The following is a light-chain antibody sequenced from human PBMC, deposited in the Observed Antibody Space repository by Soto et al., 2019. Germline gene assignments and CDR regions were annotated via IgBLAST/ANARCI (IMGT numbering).Light chain of an antibody. V-gene: IGLV2-14*01. J-gene: IGLJ2*01. CDR2: DVS. Sequence: QSALTQPASVSGSPGQSITISCTGTSSDIGAYNSVSWYQQHPGMAPQLIIYDVSYRPSGISGRFSGSKSGNTASLTISGLQAADEADYYCSSYTTSGARVFGGGTKLTVL. CDR3: SSYTTSGARV. CDR1: SSDIGAYNS.